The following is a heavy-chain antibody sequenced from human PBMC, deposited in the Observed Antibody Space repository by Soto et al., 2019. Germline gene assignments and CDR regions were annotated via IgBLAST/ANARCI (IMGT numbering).Heavy chain of an antibody. J-gene: IGHJ6*02. CDR2: IDPNDSYT. CDR3: ARYLLGMDV. D-gene: IGHD2-15*01. CDR1: VYSFTSNL. V-gene: IGHV5-10-1*01. Sequence: GEPLKISCKGSVYSFTSNLISWVRQTPGKGLEWMGRIDPNDSYTNYSPSFQGHVTISADKSISTAYLQWSSLKASDTAIYYCARYLLGMDVWGQGTTVTVSS.